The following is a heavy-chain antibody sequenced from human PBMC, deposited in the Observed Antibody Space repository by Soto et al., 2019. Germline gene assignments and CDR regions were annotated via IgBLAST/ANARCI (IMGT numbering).Heavy chain of an antibody. D-gene: IGHD3-3*01. V-gene: IGHV1-46*01. CDR1: GYTFTSYY. CDR3: ASPPSYYDFWSGPKYGMDV. CDR2: INPNGGST. Sequence: ASVKVSCKASGYTFTSYYMHWVRQAPGQGLEWMGIINPNGGSTSYAQKFQGRVTMTRDTSTSTVYMELSSLRSEDTAVYYCASPPSYYDFWSGPKYGMDVWGQGTTVTVSS. J-gene: IGHJ6*02.